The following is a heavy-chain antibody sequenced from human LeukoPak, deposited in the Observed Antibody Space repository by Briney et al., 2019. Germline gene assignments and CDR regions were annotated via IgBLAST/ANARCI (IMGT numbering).Heavy chain of an antibody. V-gene: IGHV5-51*01. J-gene: IGHJ3*02. CDR1: GYSFTSYW. D-gene: IGHD6-13*01. Sequence: GESLKISCKGSGYSFTSYWIGWVRQTPGKGLEWMGIIYPGDSDTRYSPSFQGQVTISADKSISTAYLQWSSLKASDTAMYYCARIQRGTAAADAFDIWGQGTMVTVSS. CDR2: IYPGDSDT. CDR3: ARIQRGTAAADAFDI.